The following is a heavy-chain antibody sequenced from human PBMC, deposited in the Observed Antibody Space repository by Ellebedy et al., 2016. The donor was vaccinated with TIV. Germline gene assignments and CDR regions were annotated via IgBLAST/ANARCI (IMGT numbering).Heavy chain of an antibody. CDR1: GFTVCSNY. CDR3: ARGLITMVRGVSVNAYGMDV. V-gene: IGHV3-66*01. J-gene: IGHJ6*02. Sequence: PGGSLRLSCAASGFTVCSNYMSWVRQAPGKGLEWVSVIYSGGSTYYADSVKGRFTISRDNSKNTLYLQMNSLSAEDTAVYYCARGLITMVRGVSVNAYGMDVWGQGTTVTVSS. CDR2: IYSGGST. D-gene: IGHD3-10*01.